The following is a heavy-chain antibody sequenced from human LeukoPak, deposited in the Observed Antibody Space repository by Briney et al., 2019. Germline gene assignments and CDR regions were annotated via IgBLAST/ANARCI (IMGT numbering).Heavy chain of an antibody. J-gene: IGHJ4*02. CDR2: IYYSGST. D-gene: IGHD3-10*01. CDR1: GGSISSYY. V-gene: IGHV4-59*01. CDR3: ARYYYGSGTELVYYFDY. Sequence: SETLSLTCTVSGGSISSYYWNWIRQPPGKGQEWIGYIYYSGSTNYNPSLKSRVTISVDTSKNQFSLKLSSVTAADTAVYYCARYYYGSGTELVYYFDYWGQGTLVTVSS.